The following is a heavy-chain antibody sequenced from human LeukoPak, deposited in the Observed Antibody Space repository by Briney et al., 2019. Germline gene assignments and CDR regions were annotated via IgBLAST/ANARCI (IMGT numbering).Heavy chain of an antibody. CDR1: GFTFSSYA. J-gene: IGHJ4*02. CDR3: SIGDYYFDY. V-gene: IGHV3-30-3*01. Sequence: GRSLRLSCAASGFTFSSYAMHWVRQAPGKGLEWVAVISYDGSNKYYADSVKGRFTISRDNSKNTLYLQMNSLRAEDTAVYYCSIGDYYFDYWGQGTLVTVSS. CDR2: ISYDGSNK.